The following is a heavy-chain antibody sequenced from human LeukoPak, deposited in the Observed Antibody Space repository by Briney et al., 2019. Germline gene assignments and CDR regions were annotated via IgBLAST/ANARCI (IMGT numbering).Heavy chain of an antibody. CDR3: ASGYSYGPPGVFDY. CDR2: IYYSGST. CDR1: GGSISSYY. J-gene: IGHJ4*02. Sequence: PSETLSLTCTVSGGSISSYYWSWIRQPPGKGLEWIGYIYYSGSTNYSPSLKSRVTISVDTSKNQSSLKLSSVTAADTAVYYCASGYSYGPPGVFDYWGQGTLVTVSS. D-gene: IGHD5-18*01. V-gene: IGHV4-59*01.